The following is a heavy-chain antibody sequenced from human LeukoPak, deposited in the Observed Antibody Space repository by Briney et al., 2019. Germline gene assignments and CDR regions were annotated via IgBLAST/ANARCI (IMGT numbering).Heavy chain of an antibody. CDR1: GFTFSNAW. CDR3: AKAGYQLLNSYMDV. CDR2: IKSKTDGGTT. D-gene: IGHD2-2*01. Sequence: GGSLRLSCAASGFTFSNAWMSWVRQAPGKGLEWVGRIKSKTDGGTTDYAAPVKGRFTISRDDSKNTLYLQMNSLRAEDTAVYYCAKAGYQLLNSYMDVWGKGTTVTVSS. V-gene: IGHV3-15*01. J-gene: IGHJ6*03.